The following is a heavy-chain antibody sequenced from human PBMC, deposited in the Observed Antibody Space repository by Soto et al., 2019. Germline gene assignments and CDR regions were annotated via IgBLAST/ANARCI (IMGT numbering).Heavy chain of an antibody. Sequence: SETLSLTCAVSGGSISSGGYSWSWIRQPPGKGLEWIGYIYHSGSTYYNPSLKSRVTISVDRSKNQFSLKLSSVTAADTAVYYCARADCSSTSCYWFDPWRQGTLVTVSS. J-gene: IGHJ5*02. D-gene: IGHD2-2*01. CDR1: GGSISSGGYS. CDR3: ARADCSSTSCYWFDP. CDR2: IYHSGST. V-gene: IGHV4-30-2*01.